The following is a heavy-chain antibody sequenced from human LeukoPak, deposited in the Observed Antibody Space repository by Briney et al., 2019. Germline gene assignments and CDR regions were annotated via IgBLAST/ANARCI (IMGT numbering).Heavy chain of an antibody. CDR3: ARVGMVRGVISWFDP. D-gene: IGHD3-10*01. V-gene: IGHV4-59*01. CDR1: GGSISSYY. J-gene: IGHJ5*02. CDR2: IYYSGST. Sequence: SETLSLTCTVSGGSISSYYWSWIRQPPGKGLEWIGYIYYSGSTNYNPSLKSRVTISVDTSKNQFSLKLSSVTAADTAVYYCARVGMVRGVISWFDPWGQGTLVTVSS.